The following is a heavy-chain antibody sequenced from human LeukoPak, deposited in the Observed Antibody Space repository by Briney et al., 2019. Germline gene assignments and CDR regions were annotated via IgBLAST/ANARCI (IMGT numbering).Heavy chain of an antibody. V-gene: IGHV3-53*01. CDR3: ARAGGMDV. J-gene: IGHJ6*02. CDR2: IYSGGTI. CDR1: GFTVSSNY. Sequence: PGGSLRLSCAASGFTVSSNYMSWVRQAPGKGLEWVSVIYSGGTISYADSVKGRFTISRDNAKDSLYLQMNSLRDEDTAVYYCARAGGMDVWGQGTTVTVSS.